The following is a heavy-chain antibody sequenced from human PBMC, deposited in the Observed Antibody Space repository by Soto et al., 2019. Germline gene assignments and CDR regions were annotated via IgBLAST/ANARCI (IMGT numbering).Heavy chain of an antibody. Sequence: GGSLRLSCTASGFTLSTYAMRWVRQAPGKGLEWVSDISGSGGSAYYADSVQGRFTISRDNSKDTLYLQMSSLRPEDTAFYYCARMGLAYYDYYAMDVWGQGTTVTVSS. J-gene: IGHJ6*02. V-gene: IGHV3-23*01. CDR3: ARMGLAYYDYYAMDV. CDR1: GFTLSTYA. CDR2: ISGSGGSA.